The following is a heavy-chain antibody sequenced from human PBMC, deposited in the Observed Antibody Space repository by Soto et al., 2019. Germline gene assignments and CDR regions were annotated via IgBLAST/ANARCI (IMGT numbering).Heavy chain of an antibody. CDR3: ARQAVEVGVDYFDS. CDR1: GGSISPYY. V-gene: IGHV4-59*08. J-gene: IGHJ4*02. Sequence: SETLSLTCTVSGGSISPYYWSWIRQPPGKGLEWIGYISHSGTTNYNPSLKNRVTISLDTSKNQFSVKVSPVTAADTAVYYCARQAVEVGVDYFDSWGPGTLVTVSS. CDR2: ISHSGTT. D-gene: IGHD1-26*01.